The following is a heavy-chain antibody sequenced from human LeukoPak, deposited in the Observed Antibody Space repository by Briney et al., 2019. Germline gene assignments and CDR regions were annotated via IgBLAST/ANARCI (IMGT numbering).Heavy chain of an antibody. Sequence: ASVKVSCKASGGTFSSYAISWVRQAPGQGLEWMGGIIPIFGTANYAQKFQGRVTITADKSTSTAYMELSSLRSEDPAVYYCARRGGGTMGNGFDPWGQGTLVTVSS. D-gene: IGHD1-14*01. CDR3: ARRGGGTMGNGFDP. CDR1: GGTFSSYA. V-gene: IGHV1-69*06. J-gene: IGHJ5*02. CDR2: IIPIFGTA.